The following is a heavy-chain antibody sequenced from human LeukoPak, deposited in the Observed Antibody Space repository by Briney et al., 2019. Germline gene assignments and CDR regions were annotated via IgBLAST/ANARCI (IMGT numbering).Heavy chain of an antibody. CDR3: VGHSDY. D-gene: IGHD3-16*01. CDR1: GFVFSNHN. CDR2: IKQDGSEK. J-gene: IGHJ4*02. V-gene: IGHV3-7*01. Sequence: GGSLRLSCVASGFVFSNHNMNWVRQAPGKGLEWVANIKQDGSEKYYVDSVKGRFTISRDNAKNSLYLQMNSLRAEDTAVYYCVGHSDYWGQGTLVTVSS.